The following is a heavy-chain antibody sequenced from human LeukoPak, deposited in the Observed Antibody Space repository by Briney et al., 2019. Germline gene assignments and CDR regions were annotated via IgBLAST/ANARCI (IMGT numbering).Heavy chain of an antibody. CDR2: INPSTGGT. D-gene: IGHD2-15*01. J-gene: IGHJ4*02. CDR3: ARSAVEAATSAGY. CDR1: GYTFTGYY. Sequence: WASVKVSCKTSGYTFTGYYMHWVRQAPGQGLERMGWINPSTGGTSYAQKFQGRVTMTRDTSITTAYMELSGLRSDDTAVYYCARSAVEAATSAGYWGQGTLVTVSS. V-gene: IGHV1-2*02.